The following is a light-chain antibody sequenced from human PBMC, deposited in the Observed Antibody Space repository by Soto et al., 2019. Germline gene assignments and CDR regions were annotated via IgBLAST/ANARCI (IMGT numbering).Light chain of an antibody. V-gene: IGKV4-1*01. CDR2: WAS. Sequence: DIVMTQSPDSLAVSLGERATINCKSSQSLLYSSNNKNYLVWYQQKPGQPPKLLIYWASTRESGVPDRFSGSRSGTDFTRTISSLQAEDVAVYYCQQYYRTPHTFGPGTKVDIK. CDR3: QQYYRTPHT. J-gene: IGKJ3*01. CDR1: QSLLYSSNNKNY.